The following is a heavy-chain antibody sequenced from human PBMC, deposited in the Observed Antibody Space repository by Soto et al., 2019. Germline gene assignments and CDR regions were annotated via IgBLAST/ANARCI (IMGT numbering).Heavy chain of an antibody. CDR2: IYPGDSDT. V-gene: IGHV5-51*01. CDR3: ARLSLSSYCSGGSCYSGIVLYYYYGMDV. Sequence: GESLKISCKGSGYSFTSYWIGWVRQMPGKGLEWMGIIYPGDSDTRYSPSFQGQVTISADKSISTAYLQWSSRKASDTPMYYCARLSLSSYCSGGSCYSGIVLYYYYGMDVWGQGTTVTVSS. D-gene: IGHD2-15*01. J-gene: IGHJ6*02. CDR1: GYSFTSYW.